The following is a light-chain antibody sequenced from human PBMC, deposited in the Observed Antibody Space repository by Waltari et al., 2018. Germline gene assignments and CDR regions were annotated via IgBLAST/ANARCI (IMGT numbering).Light chain of an antibody. CDR2: GAS. CDR3: KQYNNYPDT. CDR1: QSVFTW. Sequence: DIQLTHSPSTLSASVGDGVTIACRASQSVFTWLAWYQQQPGKALRLLIYGASSLESGVPARFSGSGSGTEFTLSISILQPDEFATYYCKQYNNYPDTFGQGTKLEIK. J-gene: IGKJ2*01. V-gene: IGKV1-5*03.